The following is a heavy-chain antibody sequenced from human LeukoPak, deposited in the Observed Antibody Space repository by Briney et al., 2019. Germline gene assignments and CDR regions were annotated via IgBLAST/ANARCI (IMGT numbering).Heavy chain of an antibody. J-gene: IGHJ4*02. V-gene: IGHV3-30*03. CDR3: AREATWGQWYFDH. CDR2: IAADGGVK. CDR1: GITFSSHG. D-gene: IGHD6-19*01. Sequence: GGSLRLSREASGITFSSHGMDWVRQAPGKGLEWVAVIAADGGVKHYADSVKGRFTLSRDNSKNTLYLQMNSLSVEDTAIYYCAREATWGQWYFDHWGQGTPVTVSS.